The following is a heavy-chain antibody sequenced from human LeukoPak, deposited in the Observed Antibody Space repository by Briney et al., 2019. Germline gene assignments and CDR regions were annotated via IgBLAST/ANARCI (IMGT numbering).Heavy chain of an antibody. CDR2: IWYDGSNK. J-gene: IGHJ6*02. V-gene: IGHV3-33*01. Sequence: PGRSLRLSCAASGFTFSSYGMHWVRQAPGKGLEWVAVIWYDGSNKYYADSVKGRFTISRDNSKNTLYLQMNSLRAEDTAVYYCARGPDGYHQSPHYYYGMDVWGQGTTVTVSS. D-gene: IGHD3-22*01. CDR1: GFTFSSYG. CDR3: ARGPDGYHQSPHYYYGMDV.